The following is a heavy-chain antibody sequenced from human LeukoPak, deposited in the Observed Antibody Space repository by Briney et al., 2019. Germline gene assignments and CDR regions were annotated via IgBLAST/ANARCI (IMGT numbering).Heavy chain of an antibody. J-gene: IGHJ3*01. V-gene: IGHV4-39*01. CDR3: AIAGDRHYDSSGLYAFDF. CDR1: GGSVSSSYYF. D-gene: IGHD3-22*01. Sequence: SETLSLTCTVSGGSVSSSYYFWGWIRQPPGNGLEWIGTIFFSGSTHYYPSLKSRVSISVDTSKNQFFLKLNSVTAADTAVYYCAIAGDRHYDSSGLYAFDFWGQGTMVTVSS. CDR2: IFFSGST.